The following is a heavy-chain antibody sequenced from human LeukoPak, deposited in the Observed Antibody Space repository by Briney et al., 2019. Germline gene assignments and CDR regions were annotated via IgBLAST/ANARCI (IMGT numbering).Heavy chain of an antibody. CDR1: GFSFSTST. V-gene: IGHV3-23*01. CDR2: ISGSGGST. Sequence: PGGSLRLSCAASGFSFSTSTMNWVRQAPGKRLEWVSAISGSGGSTYYADSVKGRFTISRDNSKNTLYLQMNSLRAEDTAVYYCALDSRIRDAFDIWGQGTMVTVSS. CDR3: ALDSRIRDAFDI. J-gene: IGHJ3*02. D-gene: IGHD3-9*01.